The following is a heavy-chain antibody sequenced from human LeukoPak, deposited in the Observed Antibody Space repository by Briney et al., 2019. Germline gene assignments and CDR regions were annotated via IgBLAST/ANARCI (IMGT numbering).Heavy chain of an antibody. CDR2: IYLGDSDT. Sequence: HGESLRISCQASGHAFPTFWIGWVRRMPGKGLEWMEIIYLGDSDTKYSPSLQGQVTISADKSTSTAYLHWSSLRASDTATYYCARHNGFSSSGYFDYWGQGTPVTVSS. CDR1: GHAFPTFW. J-gene: IGHJ4*02. CDR3: ARHNGFSSSGYFDY. V-gene: IGHV5-51*01. D-gene: IGHD6-25*01.